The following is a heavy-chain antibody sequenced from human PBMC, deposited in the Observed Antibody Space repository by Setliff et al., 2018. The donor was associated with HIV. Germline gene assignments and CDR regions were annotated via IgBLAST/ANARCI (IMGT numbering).Heavy chain of an antibody. CDR2: VYFSGSA. Sequence: PSETLSLTCDVSGDSIISGDFFWSWIRQSPGKGLEWIGYVYFSGSATHNPSLKSPVSISVDTPKNQFYLTLSSVTAADTAVYYCARGRVFCDGDSCYHFDYWGQGVLVTVSS. D-gene: IGHD2-21*02. CDR1: GDSIISGDFF. J-gene: IGHJ4*02. CDR3: ARGRVFCDGDSCYHFDY. V-gene: IGHV4-31*02.